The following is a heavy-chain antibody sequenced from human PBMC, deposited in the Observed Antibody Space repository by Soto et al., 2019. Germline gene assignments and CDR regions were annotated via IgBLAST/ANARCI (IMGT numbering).Heavy chain of an antibody. V-gene: IGHV1-8*01. CDR3: ARRKERSGPHYFDA. CDR1: GCTFSTYD. J-gene: IGHJ4*02. D-gene: IGHD6-25*01. CDR2: VNPNTGNT. Sequence: ASVKVCCKASGCTFSTYDISWVRQATGQGLEWMGWVNPNTGNTGYAQKFRGRVTMTRNASTGTAYMELSSLRSEDTAVYYCARRKERSGPHYFDAWGQGTLVTVSS.